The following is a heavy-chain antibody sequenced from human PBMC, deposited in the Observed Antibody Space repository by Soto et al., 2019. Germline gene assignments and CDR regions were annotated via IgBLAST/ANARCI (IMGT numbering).Heavy chain of an antibody. CDR1: GGTFSSYT. D-gene: IGHD2-2*01. CDR2: IIPILGIA. J-gene: IGHJ3*02. V-gene: IGHV1-69*08. Sequence: QVQLVQSGAEVKKPGSSVKASCKASGGTFSSYTISWVRQAPGQGLEWMGRIIPILGIANYAQKFQGRVTITADKSTSTAYMELSSLRSEDTAVYYCARDKIVVVPAATNAFDIWGQGTMVTVSS. CDR3: ARDKIVVVPAATNAFDI.